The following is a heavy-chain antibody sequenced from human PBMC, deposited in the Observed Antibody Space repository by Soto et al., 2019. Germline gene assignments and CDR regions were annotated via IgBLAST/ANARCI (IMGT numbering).Heavy chain of an antibody. CDR3: ARVRGIAVAGARLWFDP. V-gene: IGHV1-18*04. CDR1: GYTFTSYG. J-gene: IGHJ5*02. CDR2: ISAYNGNT. D-gene: IGHD6-19*01. Sequence: QVQLVQSGAEVKKPGASVKVSCRASGYTFTSYGISWVRQAPGQGLEWMGWISAYNGNTNYAQKLQGRVTMTTDTSTSTAYMELRSLRSDDTAVYYCARVRGIAVAGARLWFDPWGQGTLVTVSS.